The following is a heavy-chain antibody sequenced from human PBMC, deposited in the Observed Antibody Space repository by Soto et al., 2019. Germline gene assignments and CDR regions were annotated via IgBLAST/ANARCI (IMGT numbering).Heavy chain of an antibody. V-gene: IGHV3-23*01. CDR3: AKPATVPTPFYYHRIDV. Sequence: PGGSLRLSCAASGFSFSSYAMSWVRQAPGKGLEWVSTISVSGHSPSYADSVKGRFTISRDNPKNTLYLQMNSLTAEDAAVYYCAKPATVPTPFYYHRIDVWVQRTTVTVS. J-gene: IGHJ6*02. CDR1: GFSFSSYA. D-gene: IGHD4-17*01. CDR2: ISVSGHSP.